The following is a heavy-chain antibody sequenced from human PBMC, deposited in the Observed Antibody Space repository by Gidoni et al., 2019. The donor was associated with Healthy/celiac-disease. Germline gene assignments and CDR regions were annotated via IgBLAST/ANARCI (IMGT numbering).Heavy chain of an antibody. CDR3: ARDFSLDYAGYFDY. Sequence: EVQLVESGGGLVQPGGSLRLSCAASGFTFSSYEMNWVRQAPGKGLEWVSYISSSGSTIYYADSVKGRFTISRDNAKNSLYLQMNSLRAEDTAVYYCARDFSLDYAGYFDYWGQGTLVTVSS. CDR1: GFTFSSYE. D-gene: IGHD4-17*01. V-gene: IGHV3-48*03. CDR2: ISSSGSTI. J-gene: IGHJ4*02.